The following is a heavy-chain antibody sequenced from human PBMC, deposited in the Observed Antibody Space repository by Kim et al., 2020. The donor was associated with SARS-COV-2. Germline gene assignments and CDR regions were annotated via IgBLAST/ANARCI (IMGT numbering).Heavy chain of an antibody. CDR1: GYTFTSYY. J-gene: IGHJ4*02. CDR2: INPSGGST. D-gene: IGHD5-12*01. Sequence: ASVKVSCKASGYTFTSYYMHWVRQAPGQGLEWMGIINPSGGSTSYAQKFQGRVTMTRDTSTSTVYMELSSLRSEDTAVYYCARDNFRGYSGYDSHFDYWGQGTLVTVSS. CDR3: ARDNFRGYSGYDSHFDY. V-gene: IGHV1-46*01.